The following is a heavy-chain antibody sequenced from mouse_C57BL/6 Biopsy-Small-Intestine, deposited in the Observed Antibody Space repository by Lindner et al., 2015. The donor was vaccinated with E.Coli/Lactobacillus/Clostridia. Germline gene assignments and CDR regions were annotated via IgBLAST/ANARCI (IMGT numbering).Heavy chain of an antibody. CDR1: GYTFTGYW. J-gene: IGHJ2*01. CDR2: IYPRSGNT. D-gene: IGHD2-12*01. Sequence: VQLQESGAELMKPGASVKISCKATGYTFTGYWIEWVKQRPGHGLEWIGEIYPRSGNTYYNEKFKGKATLTADKSSSTAYMELRSLTSEDSAVYFCARDYKGPFDYWGQGTTLTVSS. V-gene: IGHV1-9*01. CDR3: ARDYKGPFDY.